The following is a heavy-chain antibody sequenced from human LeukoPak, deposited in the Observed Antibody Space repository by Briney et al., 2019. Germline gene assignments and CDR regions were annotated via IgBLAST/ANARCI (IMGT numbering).Heavy chain of an antibody. CDR3: AKGPGLTAFFDF. D-gene: IGHD2-21*02. CDR1: GFTFSGYS. CDR2: ISASGGDT. V-gene: IGHV3-23*01. J-gene: IGHJ4*02. Sequence: GGSLRLSCAASGFTFSGYSMSWVRQAPGKGLEWVSSISASGGDTYYADSVKGRFTISRDNSKNTLYLQMNSLRPEDTALYYCAKGPGLTAFFDFWGQGTLVTVSS.